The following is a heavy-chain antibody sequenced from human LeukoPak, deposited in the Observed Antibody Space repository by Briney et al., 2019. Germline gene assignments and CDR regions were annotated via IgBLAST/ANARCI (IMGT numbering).Heavy chain of an antibody. J-gene: IGHJ6*02. D-gene: IGHD3-3*01. CDR1: GFTFSSYG. Sequence: QTGGSLRLSCAASGFTFSSYGMHWVRQAPGKGLEWVAVIWYDGNNKYYADSVKGRFTISRDNSKNTLFLQMNSLRAEDTAVYYCARGFGPYYYGMDVWGQGTTVTVSS. V-gene: IGHV3-33*01. CDR3: ARGFGPYYYGMDV. CDR2: IWYDGNNK.